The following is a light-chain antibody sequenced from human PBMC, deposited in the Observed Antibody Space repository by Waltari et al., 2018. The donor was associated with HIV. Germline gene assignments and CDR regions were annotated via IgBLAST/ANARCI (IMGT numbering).Light chain of an antibody. CDR3: GTWDSSLSVGV. J-gene: IGLJ3*02. CDR2: ENN. V-gene: IGLV1-51*02. CDR1: GPTIGKNY. Sequence: QPFLPQPPPVSAAPGPQAPIPCSGSGPTIGKNYESWYHQVPGTAPKLLINENNKRASGIPDRFSGSRSGTSATLGITGLQTGDEADYYCGTWDSSLSVGVFGGGTKVTVL.